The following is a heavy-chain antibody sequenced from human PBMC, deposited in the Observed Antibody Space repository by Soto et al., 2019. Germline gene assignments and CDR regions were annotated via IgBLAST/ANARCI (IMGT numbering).Heavy chain of an antibody. CDR3: ARQGRPTAGMGWFDP. Sequence: QLHLEESGPGLVRPSETLSLTCTVSGASITSNTYFWAWLRQSPGKGLTWIGSVSSSGGTFYNPSLKSGIPISEDTAKNQVSLKMASVTAADTAIYYCARQGRPTAGMGWFDPWGPGTLVTVSS. V-gene: IGHV4-39*01. J-gene: IGHJ5*02. CDR1: GASITSNTYF. CDR2: VSSSGGT. D-gene: IGHD1-1*01.